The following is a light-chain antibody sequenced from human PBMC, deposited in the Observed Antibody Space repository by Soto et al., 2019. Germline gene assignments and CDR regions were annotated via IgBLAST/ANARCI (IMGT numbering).Light chain of an antibody. J-gene: IGKJ5*01. V-gene: IGKV1-9*01. CDR3: QQLNTYPFI. CDR1: QGIDTY. CDR2: AAS. Sequence: DIQLTQSPSFLSASVGDRVTITCRASQGIDTYLAWYQQKPGKAPKLLIYAASFLQSGVPSRFSGSGSGTEFTLTISSLQPEDFAAYYCQQLNTYPFIFAQGTRLDIK.